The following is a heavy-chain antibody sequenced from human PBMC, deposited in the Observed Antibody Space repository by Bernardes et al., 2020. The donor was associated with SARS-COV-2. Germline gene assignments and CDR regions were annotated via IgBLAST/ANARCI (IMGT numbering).Heavy chain of an antibody. Sequence: GGSLRLSCAASGFILSNYWLHWVRQVPGKGLVWVSRISDDGATTTYADSVKGRFTISRDKAKNTMSLQMNSLRVEDTAVYYCGKRAVSGNNWFDPWGQGTLVTVSS. CDR3: GKRAVSGNNWFDP. D-gene: IGHD6-19*01. V-gene: IGHV3-74*01. J-gene: IGHJ5*02. CDR2: ISDDGATT. CDR1: GFILSNYW.